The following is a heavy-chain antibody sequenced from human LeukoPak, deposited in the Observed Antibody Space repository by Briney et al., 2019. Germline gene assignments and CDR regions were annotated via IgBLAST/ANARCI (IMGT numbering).Heavy chain of an antibody. CDR3: AKDHYGDYEEGLFDY. J-gene: IGHJ4*02. V-gene: IGHV3-30*02. CDR1: GFTFSSYG. CDR2: IRYDGSNK. D-gene: IGHD4-17*01. Sequence: GGSLRLSCAASGFTFSSYGMHWVRQAPGKGLEWVAFIRYDGSNKYYADSVKGRFTISRDNSKNTLYLKMNSLRAEDTAVYYCAKDHYGDYEEGLFDYWGQGTLVTVSS.